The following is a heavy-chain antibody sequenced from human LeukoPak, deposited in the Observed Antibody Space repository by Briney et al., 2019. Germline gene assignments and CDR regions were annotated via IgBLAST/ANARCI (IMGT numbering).Heavy chain of an antibody. CDR2: IYYSGST. D-gene: IGHD3-22*01. Sequence: TSETLSLTCSVSGDSISSYYWSWIRQPPGKGLEWIGYIYYSGSTNYSPSLKSRVTISVDTSKNQFSLQLSSATAADTAVYYCARSERMIMIRGGAFDIWGQGTVVTVSS. J-gene: IGHJ3*02. CDR3: ARSERMIMIRGGAFDI. CDR1: GDSISSYY. V-gene: IGHV4-59*08.